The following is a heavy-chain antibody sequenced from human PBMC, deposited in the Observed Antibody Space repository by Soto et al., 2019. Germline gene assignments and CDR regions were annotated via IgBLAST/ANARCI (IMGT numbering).Heavy chain of an antibody. Sequence: ASVKVSCKASGYTFTSYGISWVRQAPGQGLEWMGWISAYNGNTNYAQKLQGKVTMTTHTSTSTAYMELRSLRSDDTAVYYWARDDPLLATVVTTPSPMFDYWGQGTLVTVSS. V-gene: IGHV1-18*01. CDR3: ARDDPLLATVVTTPSPMFDY. J-gene: IGHJ4*02. D-gene: IGHD4-17*01. CDR1: GYTFTSYG. CDR2: ISAYNGNT.